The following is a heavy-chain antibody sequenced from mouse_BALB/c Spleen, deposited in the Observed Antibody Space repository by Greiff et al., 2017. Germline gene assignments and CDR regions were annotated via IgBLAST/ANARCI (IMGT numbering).Heavy chain of an antibody. CDR2: IFPGTGTT. Sequence: QVQLQQSGAELVKPGASVKLSCKTSGYTFTSYWIQWEKQRPGQGLGWIGEIFPGTGTTYYNEKFKGKATLTIDTSSSTAYMQLSSLTSEDSAVYFCARRSGRPRNFDYWGQGTTLTVSS. V-gene: IGHV1S132*01. J-gene: IGHJ2*01. CDR1: GYTFTSYW. D-gene: IGHD1-3*01. CDR3: ARRSGRPRNFDY.